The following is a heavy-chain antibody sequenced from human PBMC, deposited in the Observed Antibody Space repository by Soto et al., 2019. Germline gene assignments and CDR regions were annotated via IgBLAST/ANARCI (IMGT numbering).Heavy chain of an antibody. D-gene: IGHD2-21*02. V-gene: IGHV4-39*01. J-gene: IGHJ4*02. CDR1: GDSISSRSYY. Sequence: PSETLSLTCTVTGDSISSRSYYWGWIRLPPGKGLEWIGSIYYSGSTYNNPSLRSRVSMSIDTYKDQFSLKLKSVTAADTALYFCARQRTSVVTQAYFDVWGQGSLVTVSS. CDR2: IYYSGST. CDR3: ARQRTSVVTQAYFDV.